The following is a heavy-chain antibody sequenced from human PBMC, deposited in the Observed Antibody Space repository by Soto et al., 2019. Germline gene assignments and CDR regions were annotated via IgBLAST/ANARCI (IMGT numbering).Heavy chain of an antibody. D-gene: IGHD5-12*01. V-gene: IGHV4-34*01. CDR1: GGSLSGYY. CDR3: ARGQEGVVATH. J-gene: IGHJ4*02. CDR2: VKDGGHT. Sequence: QVQLQQWGAGLLKPSETLSLHCAVTGGSLSGYYWSWLRQPPGKGLEWIGEVKDGGHTNYSPSLRGRVTISSDTSNNQCSLRLNSVTAADTGVYYCARGQEGVVATHWDQGSLVTVSS.